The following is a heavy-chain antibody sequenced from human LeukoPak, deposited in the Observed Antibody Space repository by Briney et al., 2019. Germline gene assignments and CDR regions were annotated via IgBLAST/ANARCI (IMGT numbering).Heavy chain of an antibody. D-gene: IGHD3-16*01. Sequence: PGGSLRLSCATSGFIFSSSGMYWVRQAPGKGLEWVAFIRYDGSDKYYADSVKGRFTISRDNSMKTLYLQMNSLRAEDTAVYYCAKGLGSAVEYFQYWGQGTLVTVSS. J-gene: IGHJ1*01. CDR3: AKGLGSAVEYFQY. CDR1: GFIFSSSG. V-gene: IGHV3-30*02. CDR2: IRYDGSDK.